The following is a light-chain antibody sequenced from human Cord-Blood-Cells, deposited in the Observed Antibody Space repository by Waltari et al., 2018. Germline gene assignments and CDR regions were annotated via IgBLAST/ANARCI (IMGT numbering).Light chain of an antibody. J-gene: IGLJ3*02. CDR1: SSNIGSNY. CDR2: RNK. V-gene: IGLV1-47*01. CDR3: AAWDDSLSAL. Sequence: QSVLTQPPSASGTPGQRVTISCSGSSSNIGSNYVYWYQQLPGTPPKLLIYRNKQRPSGVPDRFSGSKSGTSASLAISGLRSEDEADYYCAAWDDSLSALFGGGTKLTVL.